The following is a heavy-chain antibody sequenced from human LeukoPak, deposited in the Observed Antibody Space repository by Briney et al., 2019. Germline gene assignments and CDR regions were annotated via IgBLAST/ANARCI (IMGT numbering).Heavy chain of an antibody. CDR2: INWNGGST. D-gene: IGHD5-12*01. J-gene: IGHJ5*02. Sequence: GGSLRLSCAASGFTFDDYGMSWVRQAPGKGLEWVSGINWNGGSTGYADSVKGRFTISRDNAKNSLYLQMNSLRAEDTALYYCARGYDVYPLGWWFDPWGQGTRVTVSS. CDR3: ARGYDVYPLGWWFDP. V-gene: IGHV3-20*04. CDR1: GFTFDDYG.